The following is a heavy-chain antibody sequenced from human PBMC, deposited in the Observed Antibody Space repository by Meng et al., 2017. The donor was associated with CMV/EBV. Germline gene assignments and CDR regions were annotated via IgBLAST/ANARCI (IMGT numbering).Heavy chain of an antibody. CDR2: ISGSGGST. Sequence: GESLKISCAASGFTFRSYAMSWVRQAPGKGLEWVSAISGSGGSTYYADSVKGRFTISRDNSKNTLYLQMNSLRAEDTAVYYCAKDHPYYYGSGSYSGGYYFDYWGQGTLVTVSS. CDR1: GFTFRSYA. D-gene: IGHD3-10*01. CDR3: AKDHPYYYGSGSYSGGYYFDY. J-gene: IGHJ4*02. V-gene: IGHV3-23*01.